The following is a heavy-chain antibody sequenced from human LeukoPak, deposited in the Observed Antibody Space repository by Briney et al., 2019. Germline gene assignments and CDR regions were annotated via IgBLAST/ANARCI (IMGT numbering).Heavy chain of an antibody. CDR1: GYTFTGYY. J-gene: IGHJ4*02. CDR2: INPNSGGT. D-gene: IGHD6-19*01. Sequence: GASVKVSCKASGYTFTGYYMHWVRQAPGQGLEWMGWINPNSGGTNYAQKFQGRVTMTRDTSISTAYMELSRLRSDDTAVYYCAGASSPTYSSGWRGPYFDYWGQGTMVTVSS. CDR3: AGASSPTYSSGWRGPYFDY. V-gene: IGHV1-2*02.